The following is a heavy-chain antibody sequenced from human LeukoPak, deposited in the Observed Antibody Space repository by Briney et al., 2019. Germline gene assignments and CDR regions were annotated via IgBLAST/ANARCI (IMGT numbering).Heavy chain of an antibody. Sequence: GGSLRLSCAASVFTFSNYELNWGRQAPGRGLEWVSHISFGGDAVYCADSVKGGFTISRDNAKNSLFLQMNSLRAEDTAIYYCARAGVPGRHCFDFWGQGNLVTVSS. CDR2: ISFGGDAV. D-gene: IGHD2-2*01. J-gene: IGHJ4*02. CDR1: VFTFSNYE. V-gene: IGHV3-48*03. CDR3: ARAGVPGRHCFDF.